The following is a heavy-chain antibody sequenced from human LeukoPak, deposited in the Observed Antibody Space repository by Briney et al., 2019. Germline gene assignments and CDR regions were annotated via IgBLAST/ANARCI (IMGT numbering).Heavy chain of an antibody. CDR3: ARDVRGYSSGLFDY. D-gene: IGHD6-19*01. CDR2: ISSSSSYI. V-gene: IGHV3-21*01. J-gene: IGHJ4*02. CDR1: GFTFSSYS. Sequence: GSLRLSCAASGFTFSSYSMNWVRQAPGKGLEWVSSISSSSSYIYYADSVKGRFTISRDNAKNSLYLQMDSLRAEDTAVYYCARDVRGYSSGLFDYWGQGTLVTVSS.